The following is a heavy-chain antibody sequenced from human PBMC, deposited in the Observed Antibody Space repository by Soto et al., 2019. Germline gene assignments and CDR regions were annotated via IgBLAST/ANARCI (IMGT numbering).Heavy chain of an antibody. J-gene: IGHJ5*02. CDR2: ISVSAGST. V-gene: IGHV3-23*01. D-gene: IGHD2-21*01. CDR3: AKSPSSIQNWFDP. Sequence: PGGSLRLSCAASGFTFSSNAMSWVRQAPGKGREWVSAISVSAGSTYYADSVKGRFTISRDNSKNQLYLQMNSLRAEDTGVYYCAKSPSSIQNWFDPWGQGTLVTVSS. CDR1: GFTFSSNA.